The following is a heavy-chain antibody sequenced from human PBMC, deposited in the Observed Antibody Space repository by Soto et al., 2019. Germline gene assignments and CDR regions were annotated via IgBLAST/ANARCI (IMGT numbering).Heavy chain of an antibody. D-gene: IGHD1-26*01. Sequence: PGGSLRLSCTTSGFTFGDYVMNWVRQAPGKGLEWVGRIKSKTDGGTTDYAAPVKGRFTISRDDSKNTLYLQMNSLKTEDTAVYYCTTDTRLIPPGSYWGQGTLVTVSS. CDR2: IKSKTDGGTT. CDR3: TTDTRLIPPGSY. CDR1: GFTFGDYV. V-gene: IGHV3-15*07. J-gene: IGHJ4*02.